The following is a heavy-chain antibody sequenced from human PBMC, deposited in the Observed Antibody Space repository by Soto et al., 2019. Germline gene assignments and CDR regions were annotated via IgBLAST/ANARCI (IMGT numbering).Heavy chain of an antibody. V-gene: IGHV2-5*02. CDR1: GFSLSTSGVG. Sequence: QITLKESGPTLVKPTQTLTLTCTFSGFSLSTSGVGVGWIRQPPGKALEWLALIYWDDDKRYSPSLKSRLTITKDTYKNPVVLTMTNMDPVDTATYYCAHSCQLRYFDWLSTRHPLTVFDYWGQGTLVTVSS. CDR2: IYWDDDK. D-gene: IGHD3-9*01. J-gene: IGHJ4*02. CDR3: AHSCQLRYFDWLSTRHPLTVFDY.